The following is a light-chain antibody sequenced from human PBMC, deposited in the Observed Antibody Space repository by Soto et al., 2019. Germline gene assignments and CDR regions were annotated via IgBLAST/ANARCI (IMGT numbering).Light chain of an antibody. Sequence: QAVVTQPPSVSGAPGQRVTISCTGNSSNLGAGYDVHWYQQLPGAAPKLVIFGNRNRPSGVPERFSGSKSGTSASLAITGLQAEDEADYYCQAYDYSLTASVIGGGTKVTVL. J-gene: IGLJ3*02. CDR3: QAYDYSLTASV. V-gene: IGLV1-40*01. CDR1: SSNLGAGYD. CDR2: GNR.